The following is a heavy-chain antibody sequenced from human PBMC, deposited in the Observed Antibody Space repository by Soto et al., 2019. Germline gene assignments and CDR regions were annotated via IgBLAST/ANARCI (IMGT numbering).Heavy chain of an antibody. CDR1: GVTFNNAW. CDR3: TPDPISAVVTHDLGAFDI. V-gene: IGHV3-15*07. Sequence: EVQLVESGGGLVKPGGSLRLSCAASGVTFNNAWMNWVRQAPGKGLEWVGRIKSDTDGGTTDYAAPVKGRFTISRDESKNTLYLQMNSLKTENTAVYHCTPDPISAVVTHDLGAFDIWGQVTMVTVSS. D-gene: IGHD2-21*02. J-gene: IGHJ3*02. CDR2: IKSDTDGGTT.